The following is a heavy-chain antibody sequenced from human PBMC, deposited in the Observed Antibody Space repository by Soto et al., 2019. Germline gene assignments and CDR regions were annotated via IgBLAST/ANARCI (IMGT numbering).Heavy chain of an antibody. V-gene: IGHV3-33*01. CDR3: AREPDYGDYEIYFDY. CDR2: IWYDGSNK. CDR1: GFTFSSYG. D-gene: IGHD4-17*01. J-gene: IGHJ4*02. Sequence: GGSLRLSCAASGFTFSSYGMHWVRQAPGKGLEWVAVIWYDGSNKYYADSGKGRFTISGDNSKNTLYLQMNSLRAEDTAVYYCAREPDYGDYEIYFDYWGQGTLVTVSS.